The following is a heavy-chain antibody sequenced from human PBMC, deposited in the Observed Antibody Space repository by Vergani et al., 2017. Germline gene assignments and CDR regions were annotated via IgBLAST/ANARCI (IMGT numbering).Heavy chain of an antibody. D-gene: IGHD2-15*01. Sequence: QVHLVESGGGVVQPGRSLRLSCAVSGFTFSYYGMHWVRQAPGKGLEWVAVISYDGTQKNYADSVKGRFTISRDNSKSTLYLQMNSLRTEDTAVYDCATNSCGTPCCQIGYFREWGQGTMVTVSS. CDR2: ISYDGTQK. J-gene: IGHJ1*01. V-gene: IGHV3-30*03. CDR3: ATNSCGTPCCQIGYFRE. CDR1: GFTFSYYG.